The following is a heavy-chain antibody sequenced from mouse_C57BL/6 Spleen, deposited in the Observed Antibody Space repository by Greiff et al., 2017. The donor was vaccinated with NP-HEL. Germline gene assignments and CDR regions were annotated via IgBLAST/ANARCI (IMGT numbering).Heavy chain of an antibody. J-gene: IGHJ4*01. CDR3: VIYSYAMDY. CDR1: GFSFNTYA. CDR2: IRSKSNNYAT. V-gene: IGHV10-1*01. Sequence: DVKLVESGGGLVQPKGSLKLSCAASGFSFNTYAMNWVRQAPGKGLEWVARIRSKSNNYATYYADSVKDRFTISRDDSESMLYLQMNNLKTEDTAMYYCVIYSYAMDYWGQGTSVTVSS.